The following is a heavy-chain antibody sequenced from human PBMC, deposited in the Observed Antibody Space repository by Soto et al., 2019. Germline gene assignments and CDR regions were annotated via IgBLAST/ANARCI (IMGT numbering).Heavy chain of an antibody. V-gene: IGHV3-23*01. D-gene: IGHD3-3*01. Sequence: EVHLSESGGGLVQPGGSLRLSCAASGFTFGTFAMNWVRRAPGQGLEWVSTIDPSGGNTYYADSVKGRFTITRDNSKYTLYLQMNSLRVEDTAIYYCSKDGDFGSGYYPYFDQWGQGTLVTVSS. CDR1: GFTFGTFA. CDR3: SKDGDFGSGYYPYFDQ. CDR2: IDPSGGNT. J-gene: IGHJ4*02.